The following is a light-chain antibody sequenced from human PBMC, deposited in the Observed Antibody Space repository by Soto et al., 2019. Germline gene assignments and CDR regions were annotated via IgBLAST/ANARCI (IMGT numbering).Light chain of an antibody. Sequence: QSALTQPPSASGTPGQRVTISCSGSRSNIGSNTVHWYQQLPGTAPKLLIYTNNQRPSGVPDRFSGSKSGTSASLAISGLQSEDEADYYCAAWDDSLNGPVFGGGTKLTVL. CDR2: TNN. CDR1: RSNIGSNT. J-gene: IGLJ2*01. V-gene: IGLV1-44*01. CDR3: AAWDDSLNGPV.